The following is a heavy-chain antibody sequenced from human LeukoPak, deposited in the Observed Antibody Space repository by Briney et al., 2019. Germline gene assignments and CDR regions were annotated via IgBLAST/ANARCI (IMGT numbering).Heavy chain of an antibody. Sequence: SGTLSLTCAVSGGSISSSNWWSWVRQPPGKGLEWIGEIYHSGSTNYNPSLKSRVTISVDTSKNQFSLKLSSVTAADTAVYYCASRQLITMVRGVDYYFDYWGQGTLVTVSS. CDR1: GGSISSSNW. V-gene: IGHV4-4*02. CDR3: ASRQLITMVRGVDYYFDY. D-gene: IGHD3-10*01. J-gene: IGHJ4*02. CDR2: IYHSGST.